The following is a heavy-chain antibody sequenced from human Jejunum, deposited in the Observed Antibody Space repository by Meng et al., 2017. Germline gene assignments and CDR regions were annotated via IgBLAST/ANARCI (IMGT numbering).Heavy chain of an antibody. CDR1: GFTFSSYE. J-gene: IGHJ4*02. D-gene: IGHD3-22*01. CDR3: AGVPCYRDRSGYVFDV. CDR2: ISSSGSTI. Sequence: GESLKISCAASGFTFSSYEMNWVRQAPGKGLEWVSYISSSGSTIYYADSVKGRFTISRDNAKNSLYLQMNSLRAEDTAVYYCAGVPCYRDRSGYVFDVWGQGTLVTVSS. V-gene: IGHV3-48*03.